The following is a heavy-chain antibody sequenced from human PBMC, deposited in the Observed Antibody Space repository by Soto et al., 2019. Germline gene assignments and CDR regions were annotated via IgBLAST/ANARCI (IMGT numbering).Heavy chain of an antibody. J-gene: IGHJ6*04. CDR3: ARDPGLPSYFDLWGRGSMDV. D-gene: IGHD5-12*01. CDR1: GFTFGSYS. Sequence: GGSLRLSCAASGFTFGSYSMNWVRQAPGKGLELVSSISSSSSYIYYADSVKGRFTISRDNAKNSLYLQMNSLRAEDTAVYYCARDPGLPSYFDLWGRGSMDVWGKGTTVTVTS. V-gene: IGHV3-21*01. CDR2: ISSSSSYI.